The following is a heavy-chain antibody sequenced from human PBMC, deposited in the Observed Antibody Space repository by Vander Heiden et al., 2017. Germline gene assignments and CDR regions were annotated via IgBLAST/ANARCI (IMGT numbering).Heavy chain of an antibody. CDR3: ARAAGANHAYFEY. V-gene: IGHV3-33*01. D-gene: IGHD1-26*01. Sequence: VQLVESGGGVIQPGGSLRLPCSASGFTSSTSGMHWARQVPGKGLEWVAVIWYDGSLTFYRDSVKGRFFISRDNSENTLHLQMNSLRVEDTAVYFCARAAGANHAYFEYWGQGNLVTVSS. J-gene: IGHJ4*02. CDR2: IWYDGSLT. CDR1: GFTSSTSG.